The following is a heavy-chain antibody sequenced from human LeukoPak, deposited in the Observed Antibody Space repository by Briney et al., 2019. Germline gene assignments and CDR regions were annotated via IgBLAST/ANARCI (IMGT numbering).Heavy chain of an antibody. J-gene: IGHJ4*02. CDR1: GGTFSSYA. CDR2: IIPIFGTA. D-gene: IGHD4-17*01. V-gene: IGHV1-69*01. Sequence: GASVNVSCKASGGTFSSYAISWVRQAPGQGLEWMGGIIPIFGTANYAQKFQGRVTITADESTSTAYMELSSLRSEDTAVYYCATPGDYGDREFNYWGQGTLVTVSS. CDR3: ATPGDYGDREFNY.